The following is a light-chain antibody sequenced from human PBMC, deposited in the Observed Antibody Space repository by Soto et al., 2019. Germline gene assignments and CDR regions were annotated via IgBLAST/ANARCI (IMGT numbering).Light chain of an antibody. CDR2: EVS. Sequence: QSVLTQPPSASGSPGQSVTISCTGTSSDVGGYNYVSWYQQHPGKAPKLMICEVSKRPSGVPDRFSGSKSANTASLTVSGLQAEDEADYYCSSYGGSNDFVFGTGTKVTVL. CDR1: SSDVGGYNY. J-gene: IGLJ1*01. CDR3: SSYGGSNDFV. V-gene: IGLV2-8*01.